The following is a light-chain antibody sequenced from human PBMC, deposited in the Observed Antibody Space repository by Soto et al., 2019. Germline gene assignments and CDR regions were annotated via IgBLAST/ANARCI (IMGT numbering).Light chain of an antibody. J-gene: IGKJ1*01. CDR1: QSVGSN. Sequence: EIVMTQSPATLSVSPGERATLSCRASQSVGSNLAWYQQKPGQAPRLLIYGAPTRATGIPARFSGSGSGTEFTLTISSLQYEDFAIYFCQQYNNWPPDRTFGQGTKVEIK. CDR2: GAP. V-gene: IGKV3-15*01. CDR3: QQYNNWPPDRT.